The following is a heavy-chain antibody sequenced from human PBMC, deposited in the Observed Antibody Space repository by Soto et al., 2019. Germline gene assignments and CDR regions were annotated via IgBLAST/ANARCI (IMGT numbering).Heavy chain of an antibody. J-gene: IGHJ4*02. Sequence: PSETLSLTCTVSGGSISPYYWSWVRQPPGKGLEWIGYISYTGSTNYNPSLKSRVTMSVDTSKNQFSLRLSSVTAADTAVYYCARYSAKSARVFDYWGQGTLVTVSS. CDR2: ISYTGST. V-gene: IGHV4-59*12. CDR3: ARYSAKSARVFDY. D-gene: IGHD2-21*01. CDR1: GGSISPYY.